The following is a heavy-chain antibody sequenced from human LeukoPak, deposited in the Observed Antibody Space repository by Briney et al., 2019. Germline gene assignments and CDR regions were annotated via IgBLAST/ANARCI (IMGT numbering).Heavy chain of an antibody. D-gene: IGHD3-10*01. CDR1: GFPAVGSW. V-gene: IGHV3-74*01. CDR2: INEDGSTI. J-gene: IGHJ4*02. CDR3: VRDFGGSRDY. Sequence: PGGSLDLPCAAPGFPAVGSWINWVPQPPGRGRVWVSRINEDGSTINYADSVKGRFTISRDNAKNTLYLQMDSLRAEDTAVYYCVRDFGGSRDYWGQGTLVIVSS.